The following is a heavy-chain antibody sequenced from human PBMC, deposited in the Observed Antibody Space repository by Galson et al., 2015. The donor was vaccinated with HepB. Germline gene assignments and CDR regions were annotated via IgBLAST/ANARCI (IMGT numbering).Heavy chain of an antibody. Sequence: SLRLSCAASGFTFGDYAMSWFRQAPGKGLEWVGFIRSKAYGGTTEYAASVKGRFTISRDDSKSIAYLQMNSLKTEDTAVYYCTRVRQYCSGGSCYNYYYYGMDVWGQGTTVTVSS. CDR2: IRSKAYGGTT. CDR1: GFTFGDYA. J-gene: IGHJ6*02. V-gene: IGHV3-49*03. CDR3: TRVRQYCSGGSCYNYYYYGMDV. D-gene: IGHD2-15*01.